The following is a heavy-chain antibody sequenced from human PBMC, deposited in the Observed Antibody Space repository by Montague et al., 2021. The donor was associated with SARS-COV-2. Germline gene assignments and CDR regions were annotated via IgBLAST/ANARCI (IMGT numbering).Heavy chain of an antibody. Sequence: SETLSLTCTVSGGSISSYYWSWIRQPPGKGLEWIGYIYYSGSTNYNPPLRSRVTISVGTSKNQFSLKLSSVTAADTAVYYCARALYCSGGSCYPNWFDPWGQGTLVTVSS. V-gene: IGHV4-59*01. CDR2: IYYSGST. J-gene: IGHJ5*02. D-gene: IGHD2-15*01. CDR1: GGSISSYY. CDR3: ARALYCSGGSCYPNWFDP.